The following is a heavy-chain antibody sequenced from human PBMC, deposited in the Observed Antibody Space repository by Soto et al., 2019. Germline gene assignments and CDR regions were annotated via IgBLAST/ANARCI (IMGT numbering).Heavy chain of an antibody. D-gene: IGHD2-2*02. CDR2: INHSGST. CDR1: GGTFRGYY. J-gene: IGHJ4*02. V-gene: IGHV4-34*01. Sequence: LETNSLTCAVYGGTFRGYYGSWIRKPPGKGLEWIGEINHSGSTNYNPSLKSRVTISVDTSKNQFSLKLSSVTAADTAVYYCARVRGRSLVYRFDYWGQGTLVTVSS. CDR3: ARVRGRSLVYRFDY.